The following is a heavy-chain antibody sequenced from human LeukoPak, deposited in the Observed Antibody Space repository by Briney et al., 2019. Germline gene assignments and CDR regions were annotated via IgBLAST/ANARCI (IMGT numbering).Heavy chain of an antibody. D-gene: IGHD3-10*01. CDR1: GLTFSGHG. Sequence: GGSLRLSCTASGLTFSGHGMTWVRQAPGKGLEWVAAISITGDATYYADSVKGRFTISRDNSKNTLHLQLNGLRAEDTAIYYCAKEVRPNDSWGQGTLVIVSS. CDR2: ISITGDAT. J-gene: IGHJ4*02. V-gene: IGHV3-23*01. CDR3: AKEVRPNDS.